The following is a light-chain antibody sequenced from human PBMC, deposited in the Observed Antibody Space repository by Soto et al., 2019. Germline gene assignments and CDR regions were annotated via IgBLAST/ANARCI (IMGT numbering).Light chain of an antibody. V-gene: IGKV3-20*01. CDR1: QSVRSNF. CDR2: GAS. J-gene: IGKJ2*02. Sequence: EIVLTQSPGTLSLSPGDRATLSCRASQSVRSNFLAWYQQKPGQAPKLLISGASSSATGIPDRFSGSGSGTDFTLTISRLEPEDFALYSCQQYGTSPGTFGQGTKLEIK. CDR3: QQYGTSPGT.